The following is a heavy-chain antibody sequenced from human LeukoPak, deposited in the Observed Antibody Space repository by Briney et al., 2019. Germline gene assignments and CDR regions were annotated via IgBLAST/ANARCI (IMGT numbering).Heavy chain of an antibody. CDR2: INHSGST. CDR1: GGSFSGYY. V-gene: IGHV4-34*01. D-gene: IGHD3-3*01. J-gene: IGHJ4*02. Sequence: SETLSLTCAVYGGSFSGYYWSWIRQPPGKGLEWIGEINHSGSTNYNPSLKSRVTISVDTSKNQFSLKLSSVTAADTAVYYCAREGRTYYDFWSGYSTGLDYWGQGTLVTVSS. CDR3: AREGRTYYDFWSGYSTGLDY.